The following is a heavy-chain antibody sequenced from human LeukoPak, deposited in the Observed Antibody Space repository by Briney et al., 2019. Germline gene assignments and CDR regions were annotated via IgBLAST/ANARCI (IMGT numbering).Heavy chain of an antibody. J-gene: IGHJ4*02. V-gene: IGHV4-59*01. Sequence: SETLSLTCTVSGGSISSYYWSWIRQPPGKGLEWIGYIYYSGSTNYNPSLKSRGTISVDTSKDQFSLKQSSVTAADTAVYYCARHLSEYGSGSYYTLGFGSWGQGTLVTVSS. CDR2: IYYSGST. D-gene: IGHD3-10*01. CDR1: GGSISSYY. CDR3: ARHLSEYGSGSYYTLGFGS.